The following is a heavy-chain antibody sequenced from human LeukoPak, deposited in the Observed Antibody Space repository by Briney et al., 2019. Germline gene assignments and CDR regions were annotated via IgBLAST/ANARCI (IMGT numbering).Heavy chain of an antibody. V-gene: IGHV4-59*01. CDR1: GGSISSYN. CDR2: IYYSGST. D-gene: IGHD4-17*01. CDR3: AREGDYGVIFDY. Sequence: SETLSLTRTVSGGSISSYNWSWIRQPPVKGLEWIGYIYYSGSTNYNPSLKSRVTISVDTSKNQFSLKLSSVTAADTAVYYCAREGDYGVIFDYWGQGTLVTVSS. J-gene: IGHJ4*02.